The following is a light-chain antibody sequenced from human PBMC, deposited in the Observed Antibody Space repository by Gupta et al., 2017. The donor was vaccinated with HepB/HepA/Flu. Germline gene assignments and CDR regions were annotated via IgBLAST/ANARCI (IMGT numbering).Light chain of an antibody. CDR1: DLRGKS. CDR2: IDN. Sequence: SHELTQPPSLSFSPGQTVCISGTGADLRGKSSSWYQQKAGQSAVLVIYIDNTRPSGSPERFSGSKSGNTATPTITGTQAMDEADYYCEAWDTENIIFGGGTRLTVL. CDR3: EAWDTENII. V-gene: IGLV3-1*01. J-gene: IGLJ2*01.